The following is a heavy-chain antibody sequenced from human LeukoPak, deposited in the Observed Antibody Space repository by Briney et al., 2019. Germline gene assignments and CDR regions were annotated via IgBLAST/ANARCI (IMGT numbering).Heavy chain of an antibody. D-gene: IGHD3-16*02. J-gene: IGHJ3*02. V-gene: IGHV3-7*01. CDR2: IKQEGSEK. CDR1: GFTFSSYW. CDR3: ARIPTVDYDYVWGSYRPPEAFDI. Sequence: QPGGSLRLSCAASGFTFSSYWMSWVRQAPGKGLEWVANIKQEGSEKYYVDSVKGRFTISRDNAKNSLYLQMNSLRAEDTAMYYCARIPTVDYDYVWGSYRPPEAFDIWGQGTMVTVSS.